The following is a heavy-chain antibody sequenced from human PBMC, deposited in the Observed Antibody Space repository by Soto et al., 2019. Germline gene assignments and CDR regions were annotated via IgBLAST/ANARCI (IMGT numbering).Heavy chain of an antibody. CDR2: ISAYNGNT. CDR1: GYTFTSYG. V-gene: IGHV1-18*01. Sequence: QVQLVQSGAEAKKPGASVKVSCKASGYTFTSYGISWVRQAPGQGLEWMGWISAYNGNTNYAQKLQGRVTMTTDTPTSTAYMERRSLRSDDTAVYYCARWGPDILVVVAATGSFDPWGQGTLVTVSS. D-gene: IGHD2-15*01. CDR3: ARWGPDILVVVAATGSFDP. J-gene: IGHJ5*02.